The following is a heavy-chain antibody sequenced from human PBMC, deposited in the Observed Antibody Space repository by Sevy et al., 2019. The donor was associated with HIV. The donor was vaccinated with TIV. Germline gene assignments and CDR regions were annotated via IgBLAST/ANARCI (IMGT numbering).Heavy chain of an antibody. D-gene: IGHD3-22*01. CDR2: ISGRDTGT. CDR3: AQDKIVVVGEALDI. Sequence: GGSLRLSCAVSGFTFSNYAMSWVRQAPGKGLEWVSAISGRDTGTFYAESVKGRFTISRENSKNTLYLQKNSLRAEDKDVYYCAQDKIVVVGEALDIWGRGTMVTVSS. V-gene: IGHV3-23*01. J-gene: IGHJ3*02. CDR1: GFTFSNYA.